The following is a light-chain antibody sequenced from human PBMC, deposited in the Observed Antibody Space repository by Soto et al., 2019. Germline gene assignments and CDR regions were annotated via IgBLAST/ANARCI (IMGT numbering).Light chain of an antibody. J-gene: IGKJ3*01. CDR1: QSISTY. V-gene: IGKV1-39*01. Sequence: DLQMTQSPPSLSASVGDTITITCRASQSISTYLNWYQLKPGRAPRLLMYATSSLLGGVPSRFSDRGSGTDFSLTISSLQPEDFATYVCQETYSHPFAFGPGTKVD. CDR3: QETYSHPFA. CDR2: ATS.